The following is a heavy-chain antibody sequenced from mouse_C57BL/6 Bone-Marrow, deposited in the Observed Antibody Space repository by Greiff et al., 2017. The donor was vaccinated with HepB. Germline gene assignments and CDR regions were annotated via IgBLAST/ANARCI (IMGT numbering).Heavy chain of an antibody. CDR2: ILPGSGST. CDR3: AREDDYDEDGFDY. J-gene: IGHJ2*01. CDR1: GYTFTGYW. Sequence: QVQLQQSGAELMKPGASVKLSCKATGYTFTGYWIEWVKQRPGHGLEWIGEILPGSGSTNYNAKFKGKATFTADTSSNTAYMQLSSLTTEDSAIYYCAREDDYDEDGFDYWGQGTTLTVSS. V-gene: IGHV1-9*01. D-gene: IGHD2-4*01.